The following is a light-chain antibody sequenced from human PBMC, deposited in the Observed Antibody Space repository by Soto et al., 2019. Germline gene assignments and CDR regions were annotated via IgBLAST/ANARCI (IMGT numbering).Light chain of an antibody. CDR2: GAS. J-gene: IGKJ5*01. CDR1: QSVSSN. CDR3: QQYNNWPPT. V-gene: IGKV3-15*01. Sequence: EIVMTQSPATLSVSPGERATLSCRASQSVSSNLAWYQQKPGQAPRLLIYGASPRATGIPARFSGSRSGTEFTLPISSLQSEDFAVYYWQQYNNWPPTFGQGTRLEIK.